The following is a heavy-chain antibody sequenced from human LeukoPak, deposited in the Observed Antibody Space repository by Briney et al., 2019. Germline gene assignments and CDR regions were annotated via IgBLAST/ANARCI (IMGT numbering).Heavy chain of an antibody. CDR2: ISPGGGSK. V-gene: IGHV3-11*01. D-gene: IGHD3-3*01. CDR1: GFTFTDYH. J-gene: IGHJ4*02. CDR3: AKLTVWSGYYGTLGPPNDY. Sequence: NPGGSLRLSCAAFGFTFTDYHMSWIRQAPGKGLECVSYISPGGGSKYFADSVKGRFTISRDNSKNTLYLQMNSLRAEDTAVYYCAKLTVWSGYYGTLGPPNDYWGQGTLVTVSS.